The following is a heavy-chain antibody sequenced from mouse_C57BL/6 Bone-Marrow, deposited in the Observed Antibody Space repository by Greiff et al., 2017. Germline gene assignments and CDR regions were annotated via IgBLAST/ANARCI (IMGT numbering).Heavy chain of an antibody. Sequence: VQLQQPGAELVKPGASVKMSCKASGYTFTSYWITWVKQRPGPGLEWIGDIYPGSGSTNYNEKFKSKATLTVDTSSSTAYMQLSSLTSEDSAVYYCARESMIKWYFDVWGTGTTVTVSS. CDR3: ARESMIKWYFDV. CDR1: GYTFTSYW. CDR2: IYPGSGST. D-gene: IGHD2-4*01. J-gene: IGHJ1*03. V-gene: IGHV1-55*01.